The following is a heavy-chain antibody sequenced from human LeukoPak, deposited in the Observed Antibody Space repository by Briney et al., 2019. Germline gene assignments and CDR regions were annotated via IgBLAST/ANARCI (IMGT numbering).Heavy chain of an antibody. CDR2: IHHSGRS. J-gene: IGHJ4*02. D-gene: IGHD3-10*01. CDR1: ADSLSSGGHY. CDR3: ARGGNRFGGFYFDY. V-gene: IGHV4-31*03. Sequence: ASETLSLTCTVSADSLSSGGHYWAWIRQFPGKGLESIGFIHHSGRSRHNPSLKDRVAISVDTSRKQFALKLSSVTAADTAMYYCARGGNRFGGFYFDYWGQGIQVIVSS.